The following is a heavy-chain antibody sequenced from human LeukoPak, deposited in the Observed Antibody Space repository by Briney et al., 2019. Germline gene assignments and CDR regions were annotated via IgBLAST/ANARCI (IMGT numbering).Heavy chain of an antibody. J-gene: IGHJ4*02. CDR3: ARVPTRGYSYGLYYFDY. Sequence: EASVKVSCKASGGTFSSYAISWVRQAPGQGLEWMGWISAYNGNTNYAQKLQGRVTMTTDTSTSTAYMELRSLRSDDTAVYYCARVPTRGYSYGLYYFDYWGQGTLVTVSS. V-gene: IGHV1-18*01. CDR2: ISAYNGNT. D-gene: IGHD5-18*01. CDR1: GGTFSSYA.